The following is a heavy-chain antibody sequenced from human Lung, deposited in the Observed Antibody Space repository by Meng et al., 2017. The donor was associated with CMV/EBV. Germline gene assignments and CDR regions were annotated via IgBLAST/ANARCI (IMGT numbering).Heavy chain of an antibody. D-gene: IGHD2-8*02. CDR1: GFSVNSNF. CDR3: ARDLRPSGGGMDV. CDR2: IYTGGIT. Sequence: GESXKISCAASGFSVNSNFMNWVRQAPGKGLEWVSVIYTGGITYYADSVKGRFTISRDNSKNTVHLQMNNLRPGDTAVYYCARDLRPSGGGMDVWGQGTPVTVSS. J-gene: IGHJ6*02. V-gene: IGHV3-53*01.